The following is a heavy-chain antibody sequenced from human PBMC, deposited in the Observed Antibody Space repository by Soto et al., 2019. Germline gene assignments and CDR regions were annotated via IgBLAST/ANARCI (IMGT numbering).Heavy chain of an antibody. V-gene: IGHV1-69*02. Sequence: QVQLVQSGAEVKKPGSSVKVSCKASGGTVSSYTISWVRQAPGQGLEWMGRIIPILGIANYAQKFQGRVTITADKSTSTAYMELSSLRSEDTAVYDCARASDDILTGYEGFYNWFDPWGQGTLVTVSS. J-gene: IGHJ5*02. CDR2: IIPILGIA. CDR1: GGTVSSYT. D-gene: IGHD3-9*01. CDR3: ARASDDILTGYEGFYNWFDP.